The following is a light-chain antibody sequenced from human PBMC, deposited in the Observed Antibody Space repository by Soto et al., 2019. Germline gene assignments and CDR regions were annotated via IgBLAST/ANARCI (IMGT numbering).Light chain of an antibody. CDR1: SSDVGGYNY. V-gene: IGLV2-14*01. Sequence: QSVLTQPASVSGSPGQSITISCTGTSSDVGGYNYVSWYQQHPGKAPKLMIYEVSNRPSGVSNRFSGSKSGNTASLTISDLQPEDDADYYCSSFTRDATLIFGGGTKLTVL. J-gene: IGLJ2*01. CDR3: SSFTRDATLI. CDR2: EVS.